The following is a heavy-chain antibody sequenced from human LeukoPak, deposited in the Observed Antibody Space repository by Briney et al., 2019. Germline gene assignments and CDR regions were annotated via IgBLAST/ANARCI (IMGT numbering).Heavy chain of an antibody. CDR3: ARGGYYDSSGYLIDC. CDR1: GGSISSGGYS. Sequence: SQTLSLTCAVSGGSISSGGYSWSWIRQPPGKGLEWIGYIYHSGSTYYNPSLKSRVTISVDRSKNQFSLKLSSVTAADTAVYYCARGGYYDSSGYLIDCWGQGTLVTVSS. J-gene: IGHJ4*02. CDR2: IYHSGST. D-gene: IGHD3-22*01. V-gene: IGHV4-30-2*01.